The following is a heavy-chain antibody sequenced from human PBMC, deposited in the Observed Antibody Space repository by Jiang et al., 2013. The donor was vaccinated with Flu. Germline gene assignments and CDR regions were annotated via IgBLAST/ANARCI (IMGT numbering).Heavy chain of an antibody. CDR3: ARGGKVGATFDS. J-gene: IGHJ4*02. CDR2: VYYTGST. V-gene: IGHV4-59*08. CDR1: GVSNINYY. D-gene: IGHD1-26*01. Sequence: GPGLVRPSETLSLTCTVSGVSNINYYWSWVRQSPEKGLEWIGYVYYTGSTDYNPSLQSRVSISVDTPKKQFSLRLSSVTAADTAVYYCARGGKVGATFDSWGQGIQVTVSS.